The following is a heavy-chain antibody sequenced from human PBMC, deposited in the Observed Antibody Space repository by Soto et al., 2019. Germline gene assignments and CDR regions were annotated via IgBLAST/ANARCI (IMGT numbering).Heavy chain of an antibody. V-gene: IGHV2-5*01. CDR2: IYWNDDR. CDR1: GFSLSTSGVG. D-gene: IGHD2-15*01. J-gene: IGHJ4*02. CDR3: ARATDCSGGSCYSRGFDY. Sequence: QITLKESGPTLVKPTQTLTLTCTFSGFSLSTSGVGVGWIRQPPGKALEWLALIYWNDDRRYSPSLKSRLTIPKDTSKNQVVLTMTNMDPVDTATYYCARATDCSGGSCYSRGFDYWGQGTLVTVSS.